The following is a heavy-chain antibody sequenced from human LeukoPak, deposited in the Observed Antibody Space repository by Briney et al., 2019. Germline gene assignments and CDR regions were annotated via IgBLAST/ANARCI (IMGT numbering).Heavy chain of an antibody. V-gene: IGHV3-21*01. Sequence: GGSLRLSCAASGFTFSSYSMNWVRQAPGKGLEWVSSISSSSSYIYYADSVKSRFTISRDNAKNSLYLQMNSLRAEDKAVYYCARVSEWELPDFDYWGQGTLVTVSS. CDR3: ARVSEWELPDFDY. J-gene: IGHJ4*02. CDR1: GFTFSSYS. D-gene: IGHD1-26*01. CDR2: ISSSSSYI.